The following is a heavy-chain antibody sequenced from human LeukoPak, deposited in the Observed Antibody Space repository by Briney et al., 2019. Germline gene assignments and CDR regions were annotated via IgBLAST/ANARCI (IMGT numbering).Heavy chain of an antibody. V-gene: IGHV1-69*01. CDR1: GGTFSSYA. CDR2: IIPIFGTA. CDR3: ASPDVLLWSGERYGMDV. D-gene: IGHD3-10*01. J-gene: IGHJ6*02. Sequence: GASVKVSCKASGGTFSSYAISWVRQAPGQGLEWMGGIIPIFGTANYAQKFQGRVTITADESTSTAYMELSSLRSEDTAVYYCASPDVLLWSGERYGMDVWGQGTTVTVSS.